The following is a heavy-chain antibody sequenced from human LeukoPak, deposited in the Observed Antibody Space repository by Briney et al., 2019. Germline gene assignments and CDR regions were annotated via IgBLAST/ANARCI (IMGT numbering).Heavy chain of an antibody. V-gene: IGHV3-64D*06. CDR1: GFTFSTYV. J-gene: IGHJ4*02. CDR3: VRGTGY. CDR2: ISSNGDNT. Sequence: GGSLRLSCSVSGFTFSTYVMHWVRQAPGKGLEYVSAISSNGDNTYYADSVKGRFIISRDNSKNTLYLQMSSLRADDTAVYYCVRGTGYWGQGTLVSVSS.